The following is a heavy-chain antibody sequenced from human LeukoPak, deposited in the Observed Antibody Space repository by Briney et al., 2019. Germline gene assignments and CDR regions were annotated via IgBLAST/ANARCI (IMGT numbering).Heavy chain of an antibody. CDR3: AKEDVLRFLEWPSPGMDV. CDR2: ISGSGGST. J-gene: IGHJ6*02. V-gene: IGHV3-23*01. Sequence: PGGSLRLSCAASGFTFSSYAMSWARQAPGKGLEWVSAISGSGGSTYYADSVKGQFTISRDNSKNTLYLQMNSLRAEDTAVYYCAKEDVLRFLEWPSPGMDVWGQGTTVTVSS. D-gene: IGHD3-3*01. CDR1: GFTFSSYA.